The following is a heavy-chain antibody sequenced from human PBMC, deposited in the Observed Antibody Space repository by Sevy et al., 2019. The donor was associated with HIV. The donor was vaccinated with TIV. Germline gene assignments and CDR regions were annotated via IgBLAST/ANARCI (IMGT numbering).Heavy chain of an antibody. CDR1: GFTFNTYA. CDR2: ISGGGYSDDST. J-gene: IGHJ4*02. Sequence: GGSLRLSCVASGFTFNTYAMNWVRQTPGKGLEWVSAISGGGYSDDSTYYADSVKGRFTISRDNAKNSLYLQMNSLRAEDTAVYYCARASNPRITGTNYEDDYWGQGTLVTVSS. D-gene: IGHD1-20*01. V-gene: IGHV3-23*01. CDR3: ARASNPRITGTNYEDDY.